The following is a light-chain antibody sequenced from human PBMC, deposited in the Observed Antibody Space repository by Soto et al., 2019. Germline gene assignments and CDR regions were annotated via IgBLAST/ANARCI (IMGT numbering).Light chain of an antibody. CDR1: QSISSW. CDR3: KQYNSYSHT. CDR2: DAS. V-gene: IGKV1-5*01. J-gene: IGKJ5*01. Sequence: DIQMTQSPSTLSASVGDRVTITCRASQSISSWLAWYQQKPGKAPKLLIYDASSLESGVPPRFIGSGSGTEFTLTIRSLQPDDFATDYCKQYNSYSHTFGQGTRV.